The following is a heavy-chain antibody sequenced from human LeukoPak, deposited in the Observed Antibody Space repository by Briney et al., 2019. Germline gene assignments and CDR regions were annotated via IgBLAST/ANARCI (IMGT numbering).Heavy chain of an antibody. J-gene: IGHJ6*03. CDR3: ARVPPKNSDIGSYGRVYDYYMAV. CDR2: INPNSGGT. D-gene: IGHD1-26*01. CDR1: GYTFTGYY. Sequence: GASVKVSCKASGYTFTGYYMHWVRQAPGQGLEWMGRINPNSGGTNYAQKVQGRVTMTRDTSISTAYMELSRLRSDDTAVYYCARVPPKNSDIGSYGRVYDYYMAVWGKGTPVTVSS. V-gene: IGHV1-2*06.